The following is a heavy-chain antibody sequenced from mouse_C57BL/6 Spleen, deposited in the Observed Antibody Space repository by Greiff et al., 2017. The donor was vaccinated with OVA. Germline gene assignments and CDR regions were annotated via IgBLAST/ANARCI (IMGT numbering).Heavy chain of an antibody. J-gene: IGHJ4*01. CDR2: INPYNGGT. Sequence: EVQLQQSGPVLVKPGASVKMSCKASGYTFTDYYMTWVKQSHGKSLEWIGVINPYNGGTSYNQKFKGKATLSVDKYSSTAYMELNRLTSEDYAVDYCANTLSSGQYYYAMDYWGQGTSVTVSS. V-gene: IGHV1-19*01. CDR1: GYTFTDYY. CDR3: ANTLSSGQYYYAMDY. D-gene: IGHD3-2*02.